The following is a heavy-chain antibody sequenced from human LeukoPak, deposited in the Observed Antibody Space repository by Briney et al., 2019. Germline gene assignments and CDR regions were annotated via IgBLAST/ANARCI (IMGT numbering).Heavy chain of an antibody. CDR3: AKPISGGLAVTADWFHP. J-gene: IGHJ5*01. V-gene: IGHV3-23*01. CDR1: GFAFRTYA. D-gene: IGHD6-19*01. Sequence: PGGSLRLSCAASGFAFRTYAMSWLRQPPGKGLEWVSTINANSGTTSYAASVRGRFTISRDNSKSTLYLQLNTLRADDTATYYCAKPISGGLAVTADWFHPWGQGTLVVVSS. CDR2: INANSGTT.